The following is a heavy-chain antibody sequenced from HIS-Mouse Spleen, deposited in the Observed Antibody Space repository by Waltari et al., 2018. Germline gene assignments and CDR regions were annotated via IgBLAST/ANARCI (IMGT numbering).Heavy chain of an antibody. CDR3: ARDIAVAGKGYFQH. J-gene: IGHJ1*01. CDR1: GGSISSSSYY. V-gene: IGHV4-39*07. CDR2: IYYSGST. Sequence: QLQLQESGPGLVKPSETLSLTCTVSGGSISSSSYYWGWIRQPPGKGLEWIGSIYYSGSTYYNPSLKSRVTISVDTSKNQFSLKLSSVTAADTAVYYCARDIAVAGKGYFQHWGQGTLVTVSS. D-gene: IGHD6-19*01.